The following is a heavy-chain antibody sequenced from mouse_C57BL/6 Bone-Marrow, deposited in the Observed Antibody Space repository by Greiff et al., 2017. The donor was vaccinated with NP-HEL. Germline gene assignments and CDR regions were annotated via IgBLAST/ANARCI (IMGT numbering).Heavy chain of an antibody. CDR2: IDPSDSYT. CDR1: GYTFTSYW. Sequence: QVQLKQPGAELVMPGASVKLSCKASGYTFTSYWMHWVKQRPGQGLEWIGEIDPSDSYTNYNQKFKGKSTLTVDKSSSTAYMQLSSLTSEDSAVYYCAQLTGTPFAYWGQGTLVTVSA. J-gene: IGHJ3*01. D-gene: IGHD4-1*01. CDR3: AQLTGTPFAY. V-gene: IGHV1-69*01.